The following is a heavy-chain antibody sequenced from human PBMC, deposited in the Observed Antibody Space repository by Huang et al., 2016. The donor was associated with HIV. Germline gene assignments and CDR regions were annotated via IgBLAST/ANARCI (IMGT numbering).Heavy chain of an antibody. CDR3: ARGRGSSWSLFDT. CDR1: GESLSDFF. CDR2: INQSGRT. V-gene: IGHV4-34*02. J-gene: IGHJ4*02. D-gene: IGHD6-13*01. Sequence: QVQLEQWGARLLKPSETLYLTCAVYGESLSDFFWSWIRQPPGKGLEWIGEINQSGRTNDNPALKSRVTIAVDTSKKQFSLKLKSVTAADTSMYYCARGRGSSWSLFDTWGQGSLVTVFS.